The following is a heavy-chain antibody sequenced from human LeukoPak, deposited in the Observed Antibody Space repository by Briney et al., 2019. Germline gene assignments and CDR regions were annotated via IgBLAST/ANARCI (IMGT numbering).Heavy chain of an antibody. D-gene: IGHD6-19*01. CDR3: ARLRGWYFDY. CDR1: GFTFSSWT. Sequence: PGGSLRLSCAASGFTFSSWTMTWVRQAPGKGLEWVSSMGSSSSSIYYADSVKGRFTISRDNAKNSLYLQMDSLRAEDTAVYYCARLRGWYFDYWSQGTLVTVSS. CDR2: MGSSSSSI. J-gene: IGHJ4*02. V-gene: IGHV3-21*01.